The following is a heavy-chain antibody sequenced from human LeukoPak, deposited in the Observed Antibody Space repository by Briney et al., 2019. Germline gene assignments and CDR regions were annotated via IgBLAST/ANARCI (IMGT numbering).Heavy chain of an antibody. J-gene: IGHJ4*02. CDR3: AREGEGYCSTTSCYKGFDY. V-gene: IGHV3-21*01. CDR2: ISTSSNYI. CDR1: GFTFSSYS. D-gene: IGHD2-2*02. Sequence: GGSLRLSCAASGFTFSSYSMNWARQATGKGLEWDSSISTSSNYIYYANSVKGRFTISRDNAENSLYLQMNSLRAEDTAVYYCAREGEGYCSTTSCYKGFDYWGQGTLVTVSS.